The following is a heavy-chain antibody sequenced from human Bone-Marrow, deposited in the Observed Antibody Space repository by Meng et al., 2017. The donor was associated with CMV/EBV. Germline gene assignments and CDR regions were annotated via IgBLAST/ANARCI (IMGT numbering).Heavy chain of an antibody. J-gene: IGHJ6*02. V-gene: IGHV1-69*10. CDR1: GGTFSRYA. Sequence: SVKVSCKASGGTFSRYAFSWVRQAPGQGLEWMGGIIPMIDKAHYAQKFRGTVTITADKSTGTAYMELTSLKSDDTAVYYCASAMVRTVTTYYYYLYGLDVWGQGTTVTVSS. D-gene: IGHD3-10*01. CDR2: IIPMIDKA. CDR3: ASAMVRTVTTYYYYLYGLDV.